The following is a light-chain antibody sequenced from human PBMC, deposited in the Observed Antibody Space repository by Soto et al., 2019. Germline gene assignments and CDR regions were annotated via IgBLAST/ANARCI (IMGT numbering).Light chain of an antibody. CDR3: QQYGSSPIT. CDR1: QSVSSN. V-gene: IGKV3-15*01. J-gene: IGKJ5*01. Sequence: EIVMTESPATLSVSPGERATLSCRASQSVSSNLAWYQQTPGQAPRLLTYGASTRATGIPARFSGSGSGTNFALTIRRMEPEDVGMYYCQQYGSSPITLGKGTRLE. CDR2: GAS.